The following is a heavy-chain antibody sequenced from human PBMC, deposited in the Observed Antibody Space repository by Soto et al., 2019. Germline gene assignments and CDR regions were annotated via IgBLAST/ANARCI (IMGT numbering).Heavy chain of an antibody. Sequence: QVQLVQSGAEVKKPGSSVKVSCKASGGTFSSYAISWVRQAPGQGLEWMGGIIPIFGTANYAQKFQGRVTITADESTSTAYMELSSLRSEDTAVYYCERAPPDSPGPIGYFDYWGQGTLVTVSS. CDR2: IIPIFGTA. CDR1: GGTFSSYA. CDR3: ERAPPDSPGPIGYFDY. V-gene: IGHV1-69*01. J-gene: IGHJ4*02. D-gene: IGHD3-22*01.